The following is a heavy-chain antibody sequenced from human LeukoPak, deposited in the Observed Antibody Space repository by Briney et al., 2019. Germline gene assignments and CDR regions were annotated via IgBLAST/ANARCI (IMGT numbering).Heavy chain of an antibody. D-gene: IGHD2-15*01. V-gene: IGHV3-48*03. CDR1: GFTFSSYE. CDR3: ARDTPYCSGGSCYQNYYYYYMDV. J-gene: IGHJ6*03. Sequence: PGGSLRLSCAASGFTFSSYEMNWVRQAPGKGLEWVSYISSSGSTIYYADSVKGRFTISRDNAKNSLYLQMNSLRAEDTAVYYRARDTPYCSGGSCYQNYYYYYMDVWGKGTTVTVSS. CDR2: ISSSGSTI.